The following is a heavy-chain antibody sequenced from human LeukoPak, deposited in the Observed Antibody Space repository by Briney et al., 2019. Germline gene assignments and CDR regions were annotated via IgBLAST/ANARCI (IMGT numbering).Heavy chain of an antibody. CDR2: ISHDGTNK. D-gene: IGHD6-19*01. Sequence: GGSLRLSCAASGFISSDYAMHWVRQAPGKGLEWVAIISHDGTNKYHADSVKGRFTISRDKSKNTLYLQMNNLRAEDTAMYYCARDAGYSGGWYYFDYWGQGTLVTVSS. J-gene: IGHJ4*02. V-gene: IGHV3-30*14. CDR1: GFISSDYA. CDR3: ARDAGYSGGWYYFDY.